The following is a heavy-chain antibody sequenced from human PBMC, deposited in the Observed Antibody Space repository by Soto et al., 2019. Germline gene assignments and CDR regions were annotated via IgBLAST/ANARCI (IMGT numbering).Heavy chain of an antibody. J-gene: IGHJ5*02. V-gene: IGHV1-18*01. D-gene: IGHD2-2*01. CDR3: ARVIPGAEAWFHP. CDR2: ISPYTDDP. CDR1: GNTFTNFG. Sequence: QGQLVQSGVEVKKPGASVKVSCSASGNTFTNFGVTWVRQAPGQGLEWMGLISPYTDDPSYAQKFQGRVTMTIDTSTSTAYLDLTILTSDDTAVDYCARVIPGAEAWFHPWGQGTLVTVSS.